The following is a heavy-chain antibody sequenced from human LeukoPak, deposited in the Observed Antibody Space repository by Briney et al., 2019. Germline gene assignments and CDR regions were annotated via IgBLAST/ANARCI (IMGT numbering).Heavy chain of an antibody. J-gene: IGHJ3*02. Sequence: SETLSLTCTVSGGSLSSYYWSWIRQPPGKGLEWIGYIYYSGSTNYNPSLKSRVTISVDPSKNQFSLKLSSVTAADTAVYYCARAGYSSGWGAFDIWGQGTMVTVSS. CDR3: ARAGYSSGWGAFDI. CDR2: IYYSGST. CDR1: GGSLSSYY. V-gene: IGHV4-59*01. D-gene: IGHD6-19*01.